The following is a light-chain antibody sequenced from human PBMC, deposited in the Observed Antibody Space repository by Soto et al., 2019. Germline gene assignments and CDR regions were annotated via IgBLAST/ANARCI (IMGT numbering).Light chain of an antibody. CDR2: DVT. V-gene: IGLV2-11*01. CDR1: SSDVGGYDY. Sequence: QSALTQPRSVSGSPGQSATISCTGTSSDVGGYDYVSWYQHHPGIAPKLMIYDVTKRPSGVPDRFSGSKSGNTASLTISGLQAEDEADYYCCSYAGRYTWVFGGGTKLTVL. J-gene: IGLJ3*02. CDR3: CSYAGRYTWV.